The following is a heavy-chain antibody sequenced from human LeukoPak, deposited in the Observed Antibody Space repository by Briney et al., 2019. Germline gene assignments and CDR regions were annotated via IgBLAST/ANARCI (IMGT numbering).Heavy chain of an antibody. V-gene: IGHV3-33*01. CDR3: ARDPLDADYGDYAYYFDY. Sequence: GGSLRLSCAASGFTFSSYGMHWVRQAPGKGLEWVAVIWYDGSNKYYADSVKGRFTISRDNSKNTLYLQMNGLRAEDTAVYYCARDPLDADYGDYAYYFDYWGQGTLVTLSS. CDR2: IWYDGSNK. CDR1: GFTFSSYG. D-gene: IGHD4-17*01. J-gene: IGHJ4*02.